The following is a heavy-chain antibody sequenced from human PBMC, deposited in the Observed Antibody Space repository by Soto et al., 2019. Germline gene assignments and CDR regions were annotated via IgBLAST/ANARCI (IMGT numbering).Heavy chain of an antibody. CDR3: ARQFWDSSGRYSDYFYFPIDV. CDR2: IYPGDSDT. Sequence: PGESLKISCKGSGYSFTSYWIGWVRQMPGKGLEWMGIIYPGDSDTRYNPSFQGQVTISADESISTAYLQWSSLKASDTAMYYWARQFWDSSGRYSDYFYFPIDVWGQGTTVTVSS. V-gene: IGHV5-51*01. CDR1: GYSFTSYW. D-gene: IGHD6-19*01. J-gene: IGHJ6*02.